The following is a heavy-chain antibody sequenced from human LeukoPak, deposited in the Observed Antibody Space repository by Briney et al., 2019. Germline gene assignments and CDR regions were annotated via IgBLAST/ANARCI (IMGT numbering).Heavy chain of an antibody. CDR3: ARSHFWSGYYTPGAFDI. Sequence: ASVKVSCKASGYTFTSYYMHWVRQAPGQGLEWMGIINPSGGSTSYAQKFQGRVTMTRDTSTSTVYMELSSLRSEDTAVYYCARSHFWSGYYTPGAFDIWGQGTMVTVSS. CDR1: GYTFTSYY. CDR2: INPSGGST. J-gene: IGHJ3*02. V-gene: IGHV1-46*01. D-gene: IGHD3-3*02.